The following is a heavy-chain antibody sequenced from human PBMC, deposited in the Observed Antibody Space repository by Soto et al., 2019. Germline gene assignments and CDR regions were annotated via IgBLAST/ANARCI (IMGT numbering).Heavy chain of an antibody. CDR2: ISSRSDI. CDR1: GFNFSNYS. Sequence: GGSLRLSCAASGFNFSNYSIYWVRQAPGKGLEWVSSISSRSDIYYADSVKGRFTISRDNAKNSVSLQMNSLRAEATAVYYCAREYTAWPLAYGLDVWGQGTTVTVSS. D-gene: IGHD2-2*02. CDR3: AREYTAWPLAYGLDV. J-gene: IGHJ6*02. V-gene: IGHV3-21*01.